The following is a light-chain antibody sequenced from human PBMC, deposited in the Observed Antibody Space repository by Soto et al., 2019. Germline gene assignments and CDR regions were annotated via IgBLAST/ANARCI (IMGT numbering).Light chain of an antibody. CDR3: QQYGDWPRT. J-gene: IGKJ1*01. Sequence: EVVMTQSPATLSVSPGERATLSCRASQSVDNRLAWYQHTPGQAPRLLIYGASNRATGVPAKFSGSGSGTEFTLTITSLQSEDFAIYYCQQYGDWPRTFGQGTKVEI. V-gene: IGKV3-15*01. CDR1: QSVDNR. CDR2: GAS.